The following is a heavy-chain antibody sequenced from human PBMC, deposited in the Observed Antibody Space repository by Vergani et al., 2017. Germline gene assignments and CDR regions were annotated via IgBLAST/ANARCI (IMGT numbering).Heavy chain of an antibody. CDR1: GFTFSSYA. CDR2: ISGDGDMT. Sequence: EVQLLESGGGLVQPGGSLRLSCAASGFTFSSYAMSWVRQAPGKGLEWVSAISGDGDMTKYADSVQGRFTISRDNTKNTLFLQMNSLRADDTAVYYCITGTTEPYWGQGTLVTVSS. J-gene: IGHJ4*02. CDR3: ITGTTEPY. D-gene: IGHD4-17*01. V-gene: IGHV3-23*01.